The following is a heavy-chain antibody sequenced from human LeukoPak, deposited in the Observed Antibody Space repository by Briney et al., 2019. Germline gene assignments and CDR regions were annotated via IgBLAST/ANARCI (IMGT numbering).Heavy chain of an antibody. V-gene: IGHV3-23*01. CDR2: ISGSGGTT. D-gene: IGHD5-18*01. CDR1: GFTFSSYG. Sequence: GGSVRLSCAASGFTFSSYGMSWVRQAPGKGLEWVSGISGSGGTTYYADSVKGRFTISRDNSKNTLYLQMNSLRADDTAVYSCAKDPPTVMANAFHIWGQGTVVTVS. CDR3: AKDPPTVMANAFHI. J-gene: IGHJ3*02.